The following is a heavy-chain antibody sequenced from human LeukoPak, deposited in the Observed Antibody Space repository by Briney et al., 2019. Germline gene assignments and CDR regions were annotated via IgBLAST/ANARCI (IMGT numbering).Heavy chain of an antibody. CDR2: INHSGST. V-gene: IGHV4-34*01. CDR3: ARHCCSGPAKRVFDI. D-gene: IGHD2-15*01. Sequence: SETLSLTCAVYGGSFSGYYWSWICQPPGKGLEWIGEINHSGSTNYNPSLKSRVTISVDTSKNQFSLRLGSVTAADTAVYHCARHCCSGPAKRVFDIWGQGTMVTVSS. CDR1: GGSFSGYY. J-gene: IGHJ3*02.